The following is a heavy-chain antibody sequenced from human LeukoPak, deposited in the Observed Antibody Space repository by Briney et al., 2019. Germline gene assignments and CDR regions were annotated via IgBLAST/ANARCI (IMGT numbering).Heavy chain of an antibody. CDR3: ARENRYCSGGSCYVPDY. CDR1: GGSISSSSYY. CDR2: IYYSGST. D-gene: IGHD2-15*01. Sequence: KPSETLSLTCTVSGGSISSSSYYWGWLRQPPGKGLEWIVSIYYSGSTYYNPSLKSRVTISVDTSKNQFSLKLSSVTAADTAVYYCARENRYCSGGSCYVPDYWGQGTLVTVSS. V-gene: IGHV4-39*07. J-gene: IGHJ4*02.